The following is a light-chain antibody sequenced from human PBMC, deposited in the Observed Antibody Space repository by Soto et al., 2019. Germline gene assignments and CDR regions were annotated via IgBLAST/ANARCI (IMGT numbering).Light chain of an antibody. CDR3: TAYSGSNKFYV. Sequence: QSALTQPPSASGSPGQSVTISCTGTSSDIGAYDFVSWYQRRPGTAPKLIIYEVTRRPSGVPDRFSGSKSGNTASLTVSGLQAEDEAGYFRTAYSGSNKFYVFGTGTKLTVL. V-gene: IGLV2-8*01. J-gene: IGLJ1*01. CDR1: SSDIGAYDF. CDR2: EVT.